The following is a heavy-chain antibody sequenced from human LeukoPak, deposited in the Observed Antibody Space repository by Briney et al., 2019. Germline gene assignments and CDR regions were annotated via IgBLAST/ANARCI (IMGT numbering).Heavy chain of an antibody. J-gene: IGHJ4*02. V-gene: IGHV5-10-1*01. D-gene: IGHD3-10*02. CDR3: ARRIFGAGPLRAFDY. CDR1: GYSFTSYW. Sequence: GESLKISCKGSGYSFTSYWISWVRQMPGKGLEWMGRIDPTDSYSNYSPSFQGHVTISSDKSISTAYLQWSSLKASDTAMYYCARRIFGAGPLRAFDYWGQGTLVTVSS. CDR2: IDPTDSYS.